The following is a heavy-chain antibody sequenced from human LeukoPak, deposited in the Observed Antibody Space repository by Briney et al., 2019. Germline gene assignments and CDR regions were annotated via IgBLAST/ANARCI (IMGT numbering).Heavy chain of an antibody. CDR1: GFTFSSYA. V-gene: IGHV3-23*01. Sequence: GGSLRLSCAASGFTFSSYAMSWVRQAPGKGLEWVSSICGSAGSTYYTDSVKGRFTISRDSSNNTLFLQMNSVRAEGTAIYYCAKGSPGSCYGASDYWGQGTLVTISS. D-gene: IGHD2-15*01. J-gene: IGHJ4*02. CDR2: ICGSAGST. CDR3: AKGSPGSCYGASDY.